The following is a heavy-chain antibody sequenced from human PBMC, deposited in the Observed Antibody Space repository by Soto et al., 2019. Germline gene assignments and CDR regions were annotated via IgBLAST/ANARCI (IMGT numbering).Heavy chain of an antibody. CDR2: IIPIFGTA. V-gene: IGHV1-69*13. J-gene: IGHJ3*02. D-gene: IGHD3-22*01. Sequence: ASVKVSCKASGGTFSSYAISWVRQAPGQGLEWMGGIIPIFGTANYAQKFQGRVTITADESTSTGYMELSSLKSEDTAVYYCASSRRIVVVNFDIWGQGTMVTVSS. CDR3: ASSRRIVVVNFDI. CDR1: GGTFSSYA.